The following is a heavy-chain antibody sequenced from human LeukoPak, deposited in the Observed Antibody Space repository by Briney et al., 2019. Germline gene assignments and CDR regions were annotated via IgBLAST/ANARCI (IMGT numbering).Heavy chain of an antibody. J-gene: IGHJ4*02. Sequence: ASVKVSCRSSGYTFTTYGITWVRQAPGQGLEWMGWISSYYGNTNYARKLQGRVTMTTDTSTNTAYMELRSLRSDDTPMCYCARDRMDTGTYFDYWGQGTLVTVSS. CDR3: ARDRMDTGTYFDY. CDR2: ISSYYGNT. CDR1: GYTFTTYG. D-gene: IGHD5-18*01. V-gene: IGHV1-18*01.